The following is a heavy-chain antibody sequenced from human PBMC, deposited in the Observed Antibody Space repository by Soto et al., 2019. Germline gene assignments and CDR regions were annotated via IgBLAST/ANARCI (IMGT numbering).Heavy chain of an antibody. J-gene: IGHJ6*02. V-gene: IGHV1-2*02. CDR3: ARGLNDFWSGYYRSYYYYGMDV. CDR2: INPNSGGT. Sequence: ASVKVSCKASGYAFTGYYMHWVRQAPGQGLEWMGWINPNSGGTNYAQKFQGRVTMTRDTSISTAYMELSRLRSDDTAVYYCARGLNDFWSGYYRSYYYYGMDVWGQGTTVTVSS. CDR1: GYAFTGYY. D-gene: IGHD3-3*01.